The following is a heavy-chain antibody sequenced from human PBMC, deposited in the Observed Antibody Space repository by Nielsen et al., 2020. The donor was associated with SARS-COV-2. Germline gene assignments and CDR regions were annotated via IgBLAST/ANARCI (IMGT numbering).Heavy chain of an antibody. CDR2: IKQDGSEK. CDR3: ARDSENLNYFDY. J-gene: IGHJ4*02. V-gene: IGHV3-7*01. CDR1: GFTFSSYW. Sequence: GESLKISCAASGFTFSSYWMSWVRQAPGKGLEWVANIKQDGSEKYYVDSVKGRFTISRDNAKNTVFLQMNSLRAEDTAVYYCARDSENLNYFDYWGQGTLVTVSS.